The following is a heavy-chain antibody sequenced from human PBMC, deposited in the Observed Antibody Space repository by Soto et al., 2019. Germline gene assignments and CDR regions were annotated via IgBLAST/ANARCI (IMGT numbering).Heavy chain of an antibody. CDR2: ISYDGSNQ. Sequence: QVQLVESGGGVVQPGRSLRLSCAASGFTFSSYAMHWVRQAPGKGLEWVAVISYDGSNQYYADSVKGRFTISRDNSKNTLYLQMNSLRAEDTAVYYCARDGTKYYYYGMDVWGQGTTVTVSS. CDR1: GFTFSSYA. J-gene: IGHJ6*02. V-gene: IGHV3-30-3*01. CDR3: ARDGTKYYYYGMDV. D-gene: IGHD1-1*01.